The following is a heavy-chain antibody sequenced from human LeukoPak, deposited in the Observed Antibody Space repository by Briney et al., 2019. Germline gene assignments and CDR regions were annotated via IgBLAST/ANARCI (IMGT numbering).Heavy chain of an antibody. J-gene: IGHJ4*02. CDR3: AKDFFRTAGVAASPHY. D-gene: IGHD6-13*01. CDR1: GFTFSNYA. V-gene: IGHV3-23*01. CDR2: ISISGAST. Sequence: GGSLRLSCPASGFTFSNYAMSWVRQAPGKGLEWVSAISISGASTYYAASVKGRFTISRDNSKNTLYLQMNSLRAEDTAVYYCAKDFFRTAGVAASPHYWGQGTLVTVSS.